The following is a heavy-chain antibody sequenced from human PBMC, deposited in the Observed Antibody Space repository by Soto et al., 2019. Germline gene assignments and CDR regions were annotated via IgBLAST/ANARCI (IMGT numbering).Heavy chain of an antibody. D-gene: IGHD2-2*02. CDR2: IYYSGSA. V-gene: IGHV4-59*01. CDR3: AREVGYCSSTSCYKGINWFDP. CDR1: GGSISSYY. J-gene: IGHJ5*02. Sequence: SETLSLTCTVSGGSISSYYWSWIRQPPGKGLEWIGYIYYSGSANYNPSLKSRVTISVDTSKNQFSLKLSSVTAADTAVYYRAREVGYCSSTSCYKGINWFDPWGQGTLVTVSS.